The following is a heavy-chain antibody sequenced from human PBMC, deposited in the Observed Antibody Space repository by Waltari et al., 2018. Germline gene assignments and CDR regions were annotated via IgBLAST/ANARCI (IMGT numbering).Heavy chain of an antibody. Sequence: QVQLQESGPALVKPSATLSPTCGVSGHSMSGNYWWSWGSQPPGKGLEWIGQVHRSGRTNYNPPLESRVTVSIDTFNSQFSLEVTSATAADTALYFCARDRGRGLYLDSWGRGILVTVSP. CDR3: ARDRGRGLYLDS. CDR2: VHRSGRT. D-gene: IGHD2-15*01. J-gene: IGHJ4*02. V-gene: IGHV4-4*02. CDR1: GHSMSGNYW.